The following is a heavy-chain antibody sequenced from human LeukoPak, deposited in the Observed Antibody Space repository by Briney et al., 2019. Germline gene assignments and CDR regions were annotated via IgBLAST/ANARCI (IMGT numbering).Heavy chain of an antibody. V-gene: IGHV4-30-4*08. J-gene: IGHJ3*02. D-gene: IGHD2-2*01. CDR1: GGSIGSGDYY. CDR2: IYYSGST. Sequence: PSETLSLTCTVSGGSIGSGDYYWSWIRQSPGKGLEWIGYIYYSGSTYYNPSLKSRVIISVDTSKNQFSLKLSSVTAADTAVYYCARDSCSTTSCLQNDAFDIWGQGTMVTVSS. CDR3: ARDSCSTTSCLQNDAFDI.